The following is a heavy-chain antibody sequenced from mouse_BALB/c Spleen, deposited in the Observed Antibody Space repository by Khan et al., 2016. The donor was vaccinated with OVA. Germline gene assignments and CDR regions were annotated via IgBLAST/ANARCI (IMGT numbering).Heavy chain of an antibody. Sequence: QVRLQQSGAELARPGASVKLSCKASGYTFTDYYINWVKLRTGQGLEWIGEISPGSGDTYYTERFKGKATLTADKSSSTAYMQLSSLTSEASAVYFCARRNYFGYTFAYWGQGTLVTVSA. CDR2: ISPGSGDT. CDR1: GYTFTDYY. J-gene: IGHJ3*01. CDR3: ARRNYFGYTFAY. V-gene: IGHV1-77*01. D-gene: IGHD1-2*01.